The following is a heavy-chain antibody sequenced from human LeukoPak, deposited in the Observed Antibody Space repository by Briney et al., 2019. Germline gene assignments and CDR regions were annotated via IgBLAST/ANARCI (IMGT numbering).Heavy chain of an antibody. D-gene: IGHD6-6*01. CDR1: GGSISSYY. CDR3: ARDVEYSSSLYFYYYYMDV. CDR2: IYTSGST. V-gene: IGHV4-4*07. Sequence: SETLSLTCTVSGGSISSYYWGWIRQPAGKGLEWIGRIYTSGSTNYNPSLKSRVTMSVDTSKNQFSLKLSSVTAADTAVYYCARDVEYSSSLYFYYYYMDVWGKGTTVTVSS. J-gene: IGHJ6*03.